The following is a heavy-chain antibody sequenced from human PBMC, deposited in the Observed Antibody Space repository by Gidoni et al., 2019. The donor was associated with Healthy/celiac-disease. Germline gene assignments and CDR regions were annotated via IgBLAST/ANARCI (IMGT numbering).Heavy chain of an antibody. J-gene: IGHJ2*01. CDR3: ASYDYGDNYWYFDL. V-gene: IGHV4-59*08. Sequence: QVQLQESGPGLVKPSETLSLTCTVSGGSISSYYWSWIRQPPGKGLEWIGYIYYSGSTNYNPSLKSRVTISVDTSKNQFSLKLSSVTAADTAVYYCASYDYGDNYWYFDLWGRGTLVTVSS. CDR1: GGSISSYY. D-gene: IGHD4-17*01. CDR2: IYYSGST.